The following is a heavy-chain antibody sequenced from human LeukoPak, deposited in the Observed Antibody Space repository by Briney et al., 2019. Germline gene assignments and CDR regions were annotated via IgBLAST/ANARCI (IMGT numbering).Heavy chain of an antibody. D-gene: IGHD6-6*01. CDR1: GGSISSSSYY. Sequence: PSETLSLTCTVSGGSISSSSYYWGWIRQPPGKGLEWIGSIYYSGSTYYNPSLKSRVTISVGTSKNQFSLKLSSVTAADTAVYYCARLPARPPFYYYYYGMDVWGQGTTVTVSS. CDR3: ARLPARPPFYYYYYGMDV. V-gene: IGHV4-39*01. J-gene: IGHJ6*02. CDR2: IYYSGST.